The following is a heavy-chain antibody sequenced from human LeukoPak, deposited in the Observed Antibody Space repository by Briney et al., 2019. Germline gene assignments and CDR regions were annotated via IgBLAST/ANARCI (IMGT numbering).Heavy chain of an antibody. J-gene: IGHJ4*02. D-gene: IGHD3-22*01. CDR3: ASLDSSGYSSYFDS. V-gene: IGHV4-31*03. Sequence: SQTLSVTCTVSGGSISSGGYYWSWIRQHPGKGLEWIGYIYYSGSTYYNPSLKSRVTISVDTSKNQFSLKLSSVTAADTAVYYCASLDSSGYSSYFDSWGQGTLVTVSS. CDR1: GGSISSGGYY. CDR2: IYYSGST.